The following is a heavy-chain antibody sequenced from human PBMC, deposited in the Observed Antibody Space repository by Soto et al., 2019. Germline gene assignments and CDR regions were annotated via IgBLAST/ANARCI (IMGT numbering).Heavy chain of an antibody. D-gene: IGHD1-1*01. Sequence: EVQLVESGGGLVKPGGSLRLSCAASGFTFSSYSMNWVRQAPGKGLEWVSSISSSSSYIYYADSVKGRFTISKDNAKNSLYMQMNSQRAEDTAVYCCAGSASGGNEDYWGQGTLVTVSS. V-gene: IGHV3-21*01. CDR1: GFTFSSYS. J-gene: IGHJ4*02. CDR2: ISSSSSYI. CDR3: AGSASGGNEDY.